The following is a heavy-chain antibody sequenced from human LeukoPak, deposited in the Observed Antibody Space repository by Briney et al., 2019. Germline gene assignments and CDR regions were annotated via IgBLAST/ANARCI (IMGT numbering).Heavy chain of an antibody. J-gene: IGHJ4*02. CDR1: GGSISGSSFY. CDR3: ARQIGFFDH. D-gene: IGHD3-10*01. Sequence: SETLPLTCTVSGGSISGSSFYWDWIRQPPGKGLEWIATIYYTGSTYYNPSLKGRVTISVDTSKNQFSLKLSSVTAADAAVYYCARQIGFFDHWGQGTLVTVSS. CDR2: IYYTGST. V-gene: IGHV4-39*01.